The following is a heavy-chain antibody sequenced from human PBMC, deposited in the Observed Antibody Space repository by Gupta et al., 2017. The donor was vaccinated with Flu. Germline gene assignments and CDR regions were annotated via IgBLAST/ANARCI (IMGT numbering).Heavy chain of an antibody. V-gene: IGHV1-69*06. D-gene: IGHD3-22*01. CDR2: IIHKFEPP. J-gene: IGHJ6*02. Sequence: QVQLVQSGAEVKKPGSSVKISCKASGGTFSSNAISRVRQAPGHGLEWMGGIIHKFEPPNYAQKFQDRVTITADKSTSTAYMELSSLRSEDTAVYYCARDYDGTGTYYYYYFGMDVWGQGTTVTVSS. CDR3: ARDYDGTGTYYYYYFGMDV. CDR1: GGTFSSNA.